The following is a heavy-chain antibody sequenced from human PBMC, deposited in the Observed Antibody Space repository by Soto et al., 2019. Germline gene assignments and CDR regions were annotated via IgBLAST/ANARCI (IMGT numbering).Heavy chain of an antibody. CDR3: ERAYSGRMPRRADYYFAMDV. D-gene: IGHD2-15*01. J-gene: IGHJ6*02. CDR2: IGAADDP. V-gene: IGHV3-13*05. Sequence: PGGSLRLSCAASGFTFSAYDMHWVRQTTGKGLEWVSAIGAADDPYYLGSVKGRFTISRENAKNSLYLQMNSLRAEDTAVYYCERAYSGRMPRRADYYFAMDVWGQGTPVTVSS. CDR1: GFTFSAYD.